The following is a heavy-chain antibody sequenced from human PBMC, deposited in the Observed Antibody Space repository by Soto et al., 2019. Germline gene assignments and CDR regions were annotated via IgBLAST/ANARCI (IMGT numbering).Heavy chain of an antibody. Sequence: QVQLQQWGAGLLKPSETLSLTCAVYGGSFSGYYWSWIRQPPGKGLEWIGEINHSGSTNYNPSLKSRVTISVDTSKNQFSLKLSSVTAADTAVYYCARDPYDEFPRFDYWGQGTLVTVSS. D-gene: IGHD1-1*01. CDR1: GGSFSGYY. V-gene: IGHV4-34*01. J-gene: IGHJ4*02. CDR2: INHSGST. CDR3: ARDPYDEFPRFDY.